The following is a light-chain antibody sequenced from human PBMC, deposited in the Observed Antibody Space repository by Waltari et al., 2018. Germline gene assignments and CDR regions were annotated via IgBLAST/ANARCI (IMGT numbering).Light chain of an antibody. Sequence: EIVLRQSPGTLSLSPGERATLSCRASQSISRYLAWYQQKPGQAPRLLIYAASSRATGIPDRFSGSGSGTDFSLTISRLEPEDFAVYYCQNHERLPAMFGQGTKVEIK. J-gene: IGKJ1*01. V-gene: IGKV3-20*01. CDR1: QSISRY. CDR2: AAS. CDR3: QNHERLPAM.